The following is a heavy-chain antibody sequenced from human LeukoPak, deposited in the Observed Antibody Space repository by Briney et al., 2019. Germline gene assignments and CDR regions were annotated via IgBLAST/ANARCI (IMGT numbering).Heavy chain of an antibody. V-gene: IGHV3-21*01. CDR2: ISSSSSYI. J-gene: IGHJ6*03. CDR1: GFTFSSYS. D-gene: IGHD6-19*01. CDR3: ARETVAVAGSGYYYYMDV. Sequence: KPGGSLRLSCAASGFTFSSYSMNWVRDAPGKGLEWVSSISSSSSYIYYADSVKGRFTISRDNAKNSLYLQMNSLRAEDTAVYYCARETVAVAGSGYYYYMDVWGKGTTVTVSS.